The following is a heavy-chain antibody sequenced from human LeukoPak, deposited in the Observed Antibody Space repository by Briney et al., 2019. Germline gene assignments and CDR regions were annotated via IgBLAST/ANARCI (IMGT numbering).Heavy chain of an antibody. Sequence: ASVKVSCKVSGYTLTELSMHWVRQAPGKGLEWMGGFDPEDGETIYAQKFQGRATMTEDTSTDTAYMELSSLRSEDTAVYYCAPPKYGDYVWYFDYWGQGTLVTVSS. CDR1: GYTLTELS. J-gene: IGHJ4*02. CDR2: FDPEDGET. D-gene: IGHD4-17*01. CDR3: APPKYGDYVWYFDY. V-gene: IGHV1-24*01.